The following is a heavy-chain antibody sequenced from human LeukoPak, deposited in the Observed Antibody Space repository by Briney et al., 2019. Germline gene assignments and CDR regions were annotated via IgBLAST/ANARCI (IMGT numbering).Heavy chain of an antibody. J-gene: IGHJ4*02. D-gene: IGHD6-6*01. CDR3: AKDRFSSSSAVDFDY. V-gene: IGHV3-23*01. CDR1: GFTFSSYD. Sequence: GGSLRLSCAASGFTFSSYDMSWVRKAPGKGLEWVSSISGSGGSTYYADSVKGRFTISRDNSRNTLYLQINSLRAEDTAVYYCAKDRFSSSSAVDFDYWGQGTLVTVSS. CDR2: ISGSGGST.